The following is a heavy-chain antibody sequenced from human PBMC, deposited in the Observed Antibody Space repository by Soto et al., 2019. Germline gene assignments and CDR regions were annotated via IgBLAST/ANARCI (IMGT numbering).Heavy chain of an antibody. CDR3: AKDRYSGWYRTEYFQH. CDR1: GVTLSSYS. V-gene: IGHV3-23*01. Sequence: HPGWCLRLSCAACGVTLSSYSMNWVRQAPGKGLEWVSAISGSGGSIYYADSVKGRFTISRDNSKNTLYLQMNSLRAEDTAVYYSAKDRYSGWYRTEYFQHWGQGTLVTVSS. D-gene: IGHD6-19*01. CDR2: ISGSGGSI. J-gene: IGHJ1*01.